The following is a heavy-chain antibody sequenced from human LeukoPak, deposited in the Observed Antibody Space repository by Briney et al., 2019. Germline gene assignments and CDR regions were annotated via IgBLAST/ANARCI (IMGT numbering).Heavy chain of an antibody. J-gene: IGHJ4*02. CDR3: ARDPPFIIGTTFFDY. Sequence: PGRSLRLSCAASGFTFSSYSMNWVRQAPGKGLEWVSSISTSSTHIYYADSVKGRFTISRDNAKNSLYLQMNSLRAEDTAVYYCARDPPFIIGTTFFDYWGQGTLVTVSS. V-gene: IGHV3-21*01. CDR2: ISTSSTHI. D-gene: IGHD1-20*01. CDR1: GFTFSSYS.